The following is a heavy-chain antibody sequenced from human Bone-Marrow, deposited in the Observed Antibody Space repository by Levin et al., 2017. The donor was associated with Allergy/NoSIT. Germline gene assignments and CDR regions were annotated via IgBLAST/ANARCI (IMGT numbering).Heavy chain of an antibody. Sequence: SETLSLTCTVSGGSISGGGYYWSWIRQHPGKGLEWIGYIYYSGNTYYNPPLKSRVIISVVTSKNQLSLKLTSVTVADTAVYYCARFNGYDFDYWGQGTLVTVSS. V-gene: IGHV4-31*03. D-gene: IGHD5-12*01. J-gene: IGHJ4*02. CDR3: ARFNGYDFDY. CDR1: GGSISGGGYY. CDR2: IYYSGNT.